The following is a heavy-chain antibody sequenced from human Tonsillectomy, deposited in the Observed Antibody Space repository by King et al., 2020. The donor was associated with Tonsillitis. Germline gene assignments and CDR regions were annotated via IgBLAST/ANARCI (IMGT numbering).Heavy chain of an antibody. Sequence: VQLVESGGALAQPGGSLRLSCAASGFPFSNYAMSWVRQAPGKGLEWVSSISAGGGSTYFADSVKGRFTISRENTKNTLYLQINTRRAEDTAVYYVAKDPFGNHDYSGMDVWGQGTTVTVSS. CDR3: AKDPFGNHDYSGMDV. J-gene: IGHJ6*02. CDR1: GFPFSNYA. CDR2: ISAGGGST. V-gene: IGHV3-23*04. D-gene: IGHD1-14*01.